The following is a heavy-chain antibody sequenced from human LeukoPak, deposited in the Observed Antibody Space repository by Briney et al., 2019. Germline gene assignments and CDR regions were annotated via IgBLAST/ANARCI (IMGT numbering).Heavy chain of an antibody. J-gene: IGHJ4*02. CDR1: GGSISSYY. Sequence: PSETLSLTCTVSGGSISSYYWSWIRQPPGKGLEWIGYFYYSGSTNYNPSLKSRVTISVDTSKNQFSLKLSSVTAADTAVYYCARHSSSSWYSYFDYWGQGTLVTVSS. CDR2: FYYSGST. D-gene: IGHD6-13*01. V-gene: IGHV4-59*08. CDR3: ARHSSSSWYSYFDY.